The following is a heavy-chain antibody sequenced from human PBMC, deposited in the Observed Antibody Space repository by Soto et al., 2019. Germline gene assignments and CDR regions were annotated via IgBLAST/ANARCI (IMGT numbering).Heavy chain of an antibody. CDR1: GFTLSSYW. CDR2: IKQDGSEK. D-gene: IGHD3-10*01. CDR3: ARERYYYGSGDY. V-gene: IGHV3-7*01. J-gene: IGHJ4*02. Sequence: GGALRLSCAAPGFTLSSYWMSWVRQAPGKGREWVANIKQDGSEKNYVDSVKGQFTVSRDNAKNSLYLQMNSLRAEDTAVYYCARERYYYGSGDYWGQGTLVTVSS.